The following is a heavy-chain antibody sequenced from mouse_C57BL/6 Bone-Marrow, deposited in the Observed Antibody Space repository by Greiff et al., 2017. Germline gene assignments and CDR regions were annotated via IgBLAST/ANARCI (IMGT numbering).Heavy chain of an antibody. V-gene: IGHV1-54*01. Sequence: QVQLQQSGAELVRPGTSVKVSCKASGYAFTNYLIEWVKQRPGQGLEWIGVINPGSGGTTYNEKFKGKATLTADKSSSTAYMQLSSLTSEDSAVYSGANSKNWDSWFAYWGQGTLVTVSA. CDR1: GYAFTNYL. D-gene: IGHD4-1*01. CDR3: ANSKNWDSWFAY. CDR2: INPGSGGT. J-gene: IGHJ3*01.